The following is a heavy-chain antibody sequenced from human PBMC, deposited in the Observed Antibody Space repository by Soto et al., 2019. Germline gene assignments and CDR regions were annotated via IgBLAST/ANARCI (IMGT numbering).Heavy chain of an antibody. V-gene: IGHV1-69*12. CDR1: GGTFSSYA. J-gene: IGHJ6*02. Sequence: QVQLVQSGAEVKKPGSSVKVSCKASGGTFSSYAINWVRQAPGQGLEWMGGIIPIFATADYAQKFQVRVTITADESTSTAYMELSSLRSADTAVYYCAQCLLGVNYYYGMDVWGQGTTVTVSS. CDR2: IIPIFATA. CDR3: AQCLLGVNYYYGMDV. D-gene: IGHD3-16*01.